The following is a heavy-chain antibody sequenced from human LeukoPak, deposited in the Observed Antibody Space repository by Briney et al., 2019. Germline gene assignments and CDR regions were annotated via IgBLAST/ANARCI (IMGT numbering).Heavy chain of an antibody. Sequence: LGGSLRLSCAASGFTFNTYPIHWVRQAPGKGLEWWALIHDDSAKTNYADSVRGRFTISRDNSRSTVYLQMNSLKPDDTAVYYSAPQTITLVLGIRPFDYSGQGAL. V-gene: IGHV3-30*02. D-gene: IGHD2-8*01. CDR2: IHDDSAKT. J-gene: IGHJ4*02. CDR3: APQTITLVLGIRPFDY. CDR1: GFTFNTYP.